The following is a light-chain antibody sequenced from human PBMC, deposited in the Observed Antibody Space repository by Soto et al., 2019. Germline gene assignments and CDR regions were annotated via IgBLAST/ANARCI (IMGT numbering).Light chain of an antibody. V-gene: IGKV1-33*01. CDR2: AAS. Sequence: IRMSHSPSALSASVKDRVTINFQASQNINSYLNWYQQKPGRAPKLLIYAASTLEGGVPSRFRGSGSGTDFTFTISRLQPEDVATYYCQESSTFPNNFGGGTKVDIK. CDR3: QESSTFPNN. CDR1: QNINSY. J-gene: IGKJ4*01.